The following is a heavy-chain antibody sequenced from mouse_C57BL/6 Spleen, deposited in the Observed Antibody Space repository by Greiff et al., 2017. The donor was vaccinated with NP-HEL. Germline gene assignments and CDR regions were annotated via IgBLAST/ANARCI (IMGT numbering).Heavy chain of an antibody. CDR1: GYAFSSSW. D-gene: IGHD3-2*02. J-gene: IGHJ3*01. CDR3: ARPGDSSGYGFAY. V-gene: IGHV1-82*01. CDR2: IYPGDGDT. Sequence: VQLQQSGPELVKPGASVKISCKASGYAFSSSWMNWVKQRPGKGLEWIGRIYPGDGDTNYNGKFKGKATLTADKSSSTAYMQLSSLTSEDSAVYFCARPGDSSGYGFAYWGQRTLVTVSA.